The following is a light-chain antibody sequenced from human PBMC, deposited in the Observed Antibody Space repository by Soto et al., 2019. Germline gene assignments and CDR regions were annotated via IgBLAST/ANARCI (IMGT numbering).Light chain of an antibody. J-gene: IGLJ2*01. Sequence: QSVLTXPAXXXXXXGQSITISCTGTXTDIGGYKFVSWYQQYPGKAPKLIIYEVSNRPSGVPNRFSGSKSGNTASLTISGLQSEDEADYYCSSYTSGNTLVLFGGGTKVTVL. CDR3: SSYTSGNTLVL. V-gene: IGLV2-14*01. CDR2: EVS. CDR1: XTDIGGYKF.